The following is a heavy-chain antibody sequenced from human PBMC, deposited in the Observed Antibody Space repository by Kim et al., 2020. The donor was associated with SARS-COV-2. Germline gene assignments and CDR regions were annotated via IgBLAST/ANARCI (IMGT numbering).Heavy chain of an antibody. Sequence: GGSLRLSCAASGFTFSSYGMHWVRQAPGKGLEWVAVIWYDGSNKYYADSVKGRFTISRDNSKNTLYLQMNSLRAEDTAVYYCARNIAAARSFDYWGQGTLVTVSS. D-gene: IGHD6-13*01. CDR3: ARNIAAARSFDY. CDR1: GFTFSSYG. V-gene: IGHV3-33*01. J-gene: IGHJ4*02. CDR2: IWYDGSNK.